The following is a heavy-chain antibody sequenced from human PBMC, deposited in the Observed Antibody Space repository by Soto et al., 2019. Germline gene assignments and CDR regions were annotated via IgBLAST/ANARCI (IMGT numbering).Heavy chain of an antibody. V-gene: IGHV4-31*03. Sequence: SETLSLTCTVSGGSISSGGYYWSWIRQHPGKGLEWIGYIYYSGSTYYNPSLKSRVTISVDTSKNQFSLKLTSVTAADTAVYYFARGKTFYYGSENWFDPWGQGTLVTVSS. J-gene: IGHJ5*02. CDR2: IYYSGST. D-gene: IGHD3-10*01. CDR1: GGSISSGGYY. CDR3: ARGKTFYYGSENWFDP.